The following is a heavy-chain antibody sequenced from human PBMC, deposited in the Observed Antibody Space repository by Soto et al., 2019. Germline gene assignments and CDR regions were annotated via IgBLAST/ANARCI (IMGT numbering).Heavy chain of an antibody. D-gene: IGHD6-6*01. CDR2: IYYSGST. J-gene: IGHJ6*03. CDR3: ARGPAYSSSSVYYYYYMDV. V-gene: IGHV4-59*01. CDR1: GGSISSYY. Sequence: SETLSLTCTVSGGSISSYYWSWIRQPPGKGLEWIGYIYYSGSTNYNPSLKSRVTISVDTSKNQFSLKLGSVTAADTAVYYCARGPAYSSSSVYYYYYMDVWGKGTTVTVSS.